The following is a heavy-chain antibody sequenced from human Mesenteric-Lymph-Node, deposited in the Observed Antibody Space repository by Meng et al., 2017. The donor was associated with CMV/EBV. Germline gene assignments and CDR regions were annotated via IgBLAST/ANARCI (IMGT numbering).Heavy chain of an antibody. CDR1: GYTFTDFY. Sequence: QVRLVQSRAEVGKPGASVMVSCKASGYTFTDFYIHWVRQAPGQGLEWMGRINPNSGVSNSAQNFQGRVTMTRDTSISTAYMELGRLTSDDTAVYYCARDNVNPEGFDPWGQGTLVTVSS. J-gene: IGHJ5*02. V-gene: IGHV1-2*06. CDR3: ARDNVNPEGFDP. CDR2: INPNSGVS. D-gene: IGHD2/OR15-2a*01.